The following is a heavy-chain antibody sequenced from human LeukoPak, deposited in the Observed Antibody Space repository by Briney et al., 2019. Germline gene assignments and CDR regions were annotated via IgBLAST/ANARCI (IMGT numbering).Heavy chain of an antibody. Sequence: PSETLSLTCTVSGGSISSGDYYWSWIRQPAGKGLEWIGYIYYSGSTYYNPSLKSRVTISVDTSKNQFSLKLSSVTAADTAVYYCARERNKRQFDPWGQGTLVTVSS. J-gene: IGHJ5*02. CDR1: GGSISSGDYY. CDR2: IYYSGST. CDR3: ARERNKRQFDP. V-gene: IGHV4-30-4*01.